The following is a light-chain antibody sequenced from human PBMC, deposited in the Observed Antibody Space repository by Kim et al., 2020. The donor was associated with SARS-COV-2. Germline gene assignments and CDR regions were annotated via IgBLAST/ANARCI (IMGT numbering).Light chain of an antibody. V-gene: IGKV3-15*01. J-gene: IGKJ1*01. Sequence: IVMTQSPATLSVSPGERATLSCRASQSVSSNLAWYQQKPGLAPRLLIYGASTRATGIPARFSGSGSGTEFTLTISSLQSEDFAVYYCQQYNNWPPWTFGQGTKVDIK. CDR3: QQYNNWPPWT. CDR2: GAS. CDR1: QSVSSN.